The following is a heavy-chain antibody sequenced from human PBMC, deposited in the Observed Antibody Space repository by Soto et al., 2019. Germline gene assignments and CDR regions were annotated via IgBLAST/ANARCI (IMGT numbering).Heavy chain of an antibody. Sequence: GGSLRLSCAASGFTFINYAMTWVRQAPGEGLEWVSTISGNGANTHYADSVKGRFSISRDNSKNTLYIQMNSLRAEDTAVYYCAKDYGSSRYFFDYWGQGALVTVSS. J-gene: IGHJ4*02. V-gene: IGHV3-23*01. CDR3: AKDYGSSRYFFDY. CDR1: GFTFINYA. CDR2: ISGNGANT. D-gene: IGHD6-19*01.